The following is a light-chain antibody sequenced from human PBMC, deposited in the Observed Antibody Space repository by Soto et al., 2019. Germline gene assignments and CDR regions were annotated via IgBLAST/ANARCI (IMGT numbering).Light chain of an antibody. V-gene: IGLV2-14*03. Sequence: QSALTQPASLSGSPGQSITISCTGTTSDVGGYNYVAWYQQHPGKAPKLMIYGVTSRPSGVSNRFSGSKSGNTASLTISGLQAEDEADYFCSSYTSSYTYVFGTGTKVTVL. CDR1: TSDVGGYNY. J-gene: IGLJ1*01. CDR3: SSYTSSYTYV. CDR2: GVT.